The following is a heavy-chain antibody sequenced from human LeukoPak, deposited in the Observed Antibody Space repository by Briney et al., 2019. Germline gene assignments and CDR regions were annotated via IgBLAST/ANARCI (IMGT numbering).Heavy chain of an antibody. CDR1: GDSISRYY. CDR2: IYYSGST. J-gene: IGHJ4*02. CDR3: ARHRTRHDY. V-gene: IGHV4-59*08. Sequence: PSETLSLTCTVSGDSISRYYWSWIRQPPGKGLEWIGSIYYSGSTSYNPSLKSRVTISLDTPKSQFSLKLNSVTAADTAVYYCARHRTRHDYWGQGTLVTVSS.